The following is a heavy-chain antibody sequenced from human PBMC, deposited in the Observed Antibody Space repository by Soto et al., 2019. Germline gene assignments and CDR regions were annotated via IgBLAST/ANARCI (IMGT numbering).Heavy chain of an antibody. D-gene: IGHD6-6*01. V-gene: IGHV1-69*08. Sequence: QVQLVQSGAEVKKPGSSVKVSCKASGGTFSSYTISWVRQAPGQGLEWMGRIIPILGIANYAQKFQGRVTITADKSTRTGYMELSSLRSEDTAVYYCAGESIAARPYYYYYMDVWGKGTTVTVSS. CDR2: IIPILGIA. J-gene: IGHJ6*03. CDR3: AGESIAARPYYYYYMDV. CDR1: GGTFSSYT.